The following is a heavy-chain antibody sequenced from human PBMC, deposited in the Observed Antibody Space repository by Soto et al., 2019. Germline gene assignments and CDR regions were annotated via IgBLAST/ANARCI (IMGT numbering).Heavy chain of an antibody. CDR2: LYYGGNT. CDR1: GGSISSGGFY. Sequence: SETLSLTCTISGGSISSGGFYWAWIRQPPGTGLEWIGSLYYGGNTYYNPSLKSRVTISADTSKNQFSLKLSSVTAADTAVYYCARPHYGDHASDFDYCGQGTLVTVSS. J-gene: IGHJ4*02. D-gene: IGHD4-17*01. V-gene: IGHV4-39*01. CDR3: ARPHYGDHASDFDY.